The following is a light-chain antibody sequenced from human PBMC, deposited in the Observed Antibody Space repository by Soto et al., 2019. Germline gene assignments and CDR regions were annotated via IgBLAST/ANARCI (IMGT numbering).Light chain of an antibody. CDR1: SSNIGSNT. J-gene: IGLJ1*01. CDR3: AAWDDSLTGYV. Sequence: QSVLTQSPSASGTPGQRVTISCSGSSSNIGSNTVNWYQQLPGTAPKLLIYSNNQRPSGVPDRFSGSKSGTSASLAISGLQSEDEADYYSAAWDDSLTGYVFGTGTKVTVL. V-gene: IGLV1-44*01. CDR2: SNN.